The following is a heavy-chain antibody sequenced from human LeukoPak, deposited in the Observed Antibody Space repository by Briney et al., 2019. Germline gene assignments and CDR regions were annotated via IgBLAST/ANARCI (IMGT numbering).Heavy chain of an antibody. CDR1: GYTFTSDG. J-gene: IGHJ4*02. Sequence: ASVKVSCKASGYTFTSDGISWVRQAPGQGLEWMGWISAYNGNTNYAQKFQGRVTITRDTSASTAYMDLSSLRSEDTAVYYCGGGQWLVPDYWGRGTLVTVSS. CDR2: ISAYNGNT. CDR3: GGGQWLVPDY. D-gene: IGHD6-19*01. V-gene: IGHV1-18*01.